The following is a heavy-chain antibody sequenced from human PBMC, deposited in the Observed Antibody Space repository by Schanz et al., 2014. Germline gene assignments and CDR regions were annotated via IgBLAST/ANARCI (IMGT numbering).Heavy chain of an antibody. CDR3: TTFNNRDALYI. CDR1: GFTFSEVY. CDR2: IENNANGATT. V-gene: IGHV3-15*04. D-gene: IGHD1-20*01. Sequence: EVRLVKSGGGLVEPGGSLRLSCSGSGFTFSEVYMSWVRQAPGKGLEWVGRIENNANGATTDYAAPVKGRFTVSRDDSRNTLYLQMNTLRTDDTALYYCTTFNNRDALYIWGQGTMVSVSS. J-gene: IGHJ3*02.